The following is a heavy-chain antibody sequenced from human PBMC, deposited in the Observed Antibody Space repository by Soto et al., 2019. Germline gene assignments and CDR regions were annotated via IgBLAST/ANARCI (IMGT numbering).Heavy chain of an antibody. V-gene: IGHV3-33*01. Sequence: VHLVESGGGVVQPGRSLRLSCAASGSTFSYYGMNWVRQAPGKGPEWVAVIWYDGSIKYYAESVKGRFSISRDNSKNTLYLNMNSLRTEDTAVYYCASDGGSHGPSYFDSWGQGSQVIVSS. CDR2: IWYDGSIK. D-gene: IGHD3-16*01. CDR1: GSTFSYYG. J-gene: IGHJ4*02. CDR3: ASDGGSHGPSYFDS.